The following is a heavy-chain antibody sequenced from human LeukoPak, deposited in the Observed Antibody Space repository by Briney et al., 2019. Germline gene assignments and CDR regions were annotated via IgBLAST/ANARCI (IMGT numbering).Heavy chain of an antibody. V-gene: IGHV3-21*01. CDR3: ARDRNPESIAAAGKDY. Sequence: GGSLRLSCAASGLTFSIYSMNWVRQAPGKGLEWVSSISSSSSYIYYAYSVKGRFTISRDNAKNSLYLQMNSLRAEDTAVYYCARDRNPESIAAAGKDYWGQGTLVTVSS. J-gene: IGHJ4*02. CDR2: ISSSSSYI. D-gene: IGHD6-13*01. CDR1: GLTFSIYS.